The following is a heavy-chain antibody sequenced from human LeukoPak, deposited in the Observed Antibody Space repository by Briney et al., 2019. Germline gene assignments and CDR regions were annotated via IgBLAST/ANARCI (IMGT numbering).Heavy chain of an antibody. D-gene: IGHD1-26*01. V-gene: IGHV1-46*01. Sequence: ASVKVSCKASGYTFTRHYMHWVRQAPGQGLEWMGVINPGGSWTSYAQKFQGRVTMTREMSTSTDYMELSRLSSEDTAVYYCARDNSVGDTAWWCYSWGQGTLVTVSS. J-gene: IGHJ5*01. CDR2: INPGGSWT. CDR3: ARDNSVGDTAWWCYS. CDR1: GYTFTRHY.